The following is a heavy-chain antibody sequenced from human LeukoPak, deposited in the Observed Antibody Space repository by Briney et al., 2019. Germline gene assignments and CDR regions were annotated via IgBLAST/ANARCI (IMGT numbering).Heavy chain of an antibody. CDR1: GGSFSGYY. Sequence: PSETLSLTCAVYGGSFSGYYWSWIRQPPGKGLEWIGEINHSGSTNYNPSLKSRVTISVDTSKNQFSLRLSSVTAADTAVYHCARRWFGELYGYWGQGTLVTVSS. V-gene: IGHV4-34*01. D-gene: IGHD3-10*01. CDR3: ARRWFGELYGY. CDR2: INHSGST. J-gene: IGHJ4*02.